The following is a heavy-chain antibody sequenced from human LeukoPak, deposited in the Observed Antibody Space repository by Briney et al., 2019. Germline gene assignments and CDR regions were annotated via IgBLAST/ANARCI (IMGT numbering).Heavy chain of an antibody. CDR1: GDSISTYY. J-gene: IGHJ4*02. CDR2: IYYSGNT. D-gene: IGHD1-26*01. CDR3: ARGGSYGAYLDY. Sequence: SETLSLTCTVSGDSISTYYWSWIRQAPGKGLEWIGYIYYSGNTNTYNPSLKSRATISLYTSRKYFSLELRSVTAADTAVYYCARGGSYGAYLDYWGQGALVIVSS. V-gene: IGHV4-59*01.